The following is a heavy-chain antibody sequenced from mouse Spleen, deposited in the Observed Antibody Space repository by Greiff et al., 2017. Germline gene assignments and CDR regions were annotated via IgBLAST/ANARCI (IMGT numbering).Heavy chain of an antibody. J-gene: IGHJ2*01. V-gene: IGHV1S41*01. D-gene: IGHD2-3*01. CDR1: GYTFTSYW. CDR3: ARPYDGYLFDY. CDR2: IAPGSGST. Sequence: DLVKPGASVKLSCKASGYTFTSYWINWIKQRPGQGLEWIGRIAPGSGSTYYNEMFKGKATLTVDTSSSTAYIQLSSLSSEDSAVYVCARPYDGYLFDYWGQGTTLTVSS.